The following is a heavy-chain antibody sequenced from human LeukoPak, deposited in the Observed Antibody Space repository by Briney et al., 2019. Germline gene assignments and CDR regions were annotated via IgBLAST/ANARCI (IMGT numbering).Heavy chain of an antibody. Sequence: GGSLRLSCAASGFTFSGYPIHWVRQAPGKGLEWVAVISYDGSNKYYADSVKGRFTISRDNSKNTLYLQMNSLRAEDTAVYYCARKNPHRPFDYWGQGTLVTVSS. CDR2: ISYDGSNK. CDR3: ARKNPHRPFDY. J-gene: IGHJ4*02. CDR1: GFTFSGYP. V-gene: IGHV3-30-3*01.